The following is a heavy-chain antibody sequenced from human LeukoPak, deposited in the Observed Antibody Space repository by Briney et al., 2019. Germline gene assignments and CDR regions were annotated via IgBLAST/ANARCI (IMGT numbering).Heavy chain of an antibody. CDR1: GFTVNTNY. V-gene: IGHV3-66*02. J-gene: IGHJ4*02. D-gene: IGHD3-3*01. Sequence: PGGSLRLSCAASGFTVNTNYMTWVRQAPGKGLEWVSITYAGGMTYYADSVKGRFTISRDNSKNVLYLQMNSLRAADTAVYYCARGTSRTSPLSGYYRGYFDYRGQGTLVTVSS. CDR2: TYAGGMT. CDR3: ARGTSRTSPLSGYYRGYFDY.